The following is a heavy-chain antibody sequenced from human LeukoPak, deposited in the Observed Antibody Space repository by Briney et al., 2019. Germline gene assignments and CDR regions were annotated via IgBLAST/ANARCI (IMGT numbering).Heavy chain of an antibody. J-gene: IGHJ4*02. CDR1: GFTVSSYS. D-gene: IGHD1-26*01. Sequence: GGSLRLSCAASGFTVSSYSMNWVRQAPGKGLEGVGRTRNKANSYTTEYAASVKGRFTISRDDSKNSLYLQMNSLKTEDTAVYYCARVHLKWESRGDYYFDYWGQGTLVTVSS. CDR2: TRNKANSYTT. V-gene: IGHV3-72*01. CDR3: ARVHLKWESRGDYYFDY.